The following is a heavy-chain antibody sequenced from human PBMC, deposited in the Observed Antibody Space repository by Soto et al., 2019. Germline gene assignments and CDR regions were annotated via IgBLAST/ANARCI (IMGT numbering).Heavy chain of an antibody. Sequence: QLQLQESGPGLVKPSETLSLTCTVSGGSISSSSYYWGWIRQPPGKGLEWIGSIYYSGSTYYNPSLKSRVTISVDTAMNQFSLKLSSVTAADPAVYYCARHLAAADAFDIWGQGTMVTVSS. J-gene: IGHJ3*02. V-gene: IGHV4-39*01. CDR3: ARHLAAADAFDI. CDR1: GGSISSSSYY. CDR2: IYYSGST. D-gene: IGHD6-13*01.